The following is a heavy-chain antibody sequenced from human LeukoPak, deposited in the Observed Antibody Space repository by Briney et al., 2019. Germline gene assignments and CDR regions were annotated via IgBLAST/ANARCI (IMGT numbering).Heavy chain of an antibody. V-gene: IGHV1-8*01. D-gene: IGHD2/OR15-2a*01. CDR3: ARSLSRIKLYNWFDP. J-gene: IGHJ5*02. CDR2: MNPNSGNT. Sequence: ASVKVSCKASGYTFTSYDINWVRQATGQGLEWMGWMNPNSGNTGYAQKFQGRVTMTRNTSISTAYMELSSLRSEDTAVYYCARSLSRIKLYNWFDPWGQETLVTVSS. CDR1: GYTFTSYD.